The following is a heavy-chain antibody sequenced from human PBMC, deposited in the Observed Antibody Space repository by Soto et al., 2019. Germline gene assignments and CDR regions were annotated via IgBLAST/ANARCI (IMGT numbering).Heavy chain of an antibody. V-gene: IGHV3-23*01. CDR2: ISGSGGST. CDR3: AKSLRSGDSSGYYYFDY. D-gene: IGHD3-22*01. Sequence: GGSLRLSCAASGFTFSSYAMSWVRQAPGKGLEWVSAISGSGGSTYYADSVKGRFTISRDNSKNTLYLQMNSLRAEDTAVYYCAKSLRSGDSSGYYYFDYWGQGTLVTVSS. CDR1: GFTFSSYA. J-gene: IGHJ4*02.